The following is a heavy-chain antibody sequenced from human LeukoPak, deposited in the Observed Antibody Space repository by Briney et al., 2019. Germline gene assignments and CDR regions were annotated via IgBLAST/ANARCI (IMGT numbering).Heavy chain of an antibody. CDR2: INHSGSI. CDR3: ARTMVRRFDY. D-gene: IGHD3-10*01. CDR1: GGSFSGYY. Sequence: SETLSLTCAVYGGSFSGYYWSWIRQPPGKGLEWIGEINHSGSINYNPSLKSRVTISVDTSKNQFSLKLSSVTAADTAVYYCARTMVRRFDYWGQGTLVTVSS. V-gene: IGHV4-34*01. J-gene: IGHJ4*02.